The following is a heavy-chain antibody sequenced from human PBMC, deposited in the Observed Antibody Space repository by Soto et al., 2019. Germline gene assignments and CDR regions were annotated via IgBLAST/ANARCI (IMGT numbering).Heavy chain of an antibody. CDR2: IYYSGST. V-gene: IGHV4-59*01. CDR1: GGSISSYY. Sequence: SETLSLTCTVSGGSISSYYWSWIRQPPGKGLEWIGYIYYSGSTNYNPSLKSRVTISVDTSKNQFSLKLSSVTAADTAVYYCARVIGGVAMGDFYYFDYLGQGTLVTVSS. CDR3: ARVIGGVAMGDFYYFDY. J-gene: IGHJ4*02. D-gene: IGHD3-16*01.